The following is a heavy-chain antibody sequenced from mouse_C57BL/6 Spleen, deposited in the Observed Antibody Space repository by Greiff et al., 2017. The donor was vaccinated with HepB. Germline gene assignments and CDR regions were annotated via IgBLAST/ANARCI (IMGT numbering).Heavy chain of an antibody. D-gene: IGHD2-3*01. CDR3: AIDYDGYYLAWCAY. CDR1: GYTFTSYW. J-gene: IGHJ3*01. V-gene: IGHV1-74*01. Sequence: QVQLQQPGAELVKPGASVKVSCKASGYTFTSYWMHWVKQRPGQGLEWIGRIHPSDSDTNYNQKFKGKATLTVDKSSSTAYMQLSSLTSEDSAVYYCAIDYDGYYLAWCAYWGQGTLVTVSA. CDR2: IHPSDSDT.